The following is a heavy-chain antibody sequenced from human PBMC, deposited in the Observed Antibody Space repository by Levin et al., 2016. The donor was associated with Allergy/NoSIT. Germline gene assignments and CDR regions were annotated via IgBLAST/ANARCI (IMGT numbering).Heavy chain of an antibody. Sequence: VRQAPGKGLEWVAVISYDGSNKYYADSVKGRFTISRDNSKNTLYLQMNSLRAEDTAVYYCAKRVVTALATFDYWGQGTLVTVSS. J-gene: IGHJ4*02. CDR3: AKRVVTALATFDY. V-gene: IGHV3-30*18. CDR2: ISYDGSNK. D-gene: IGHD2-21*02.